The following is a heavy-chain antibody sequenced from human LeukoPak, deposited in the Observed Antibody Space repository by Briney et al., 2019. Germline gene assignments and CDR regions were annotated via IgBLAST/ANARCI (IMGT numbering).Heavy chain of an antibody. J-gene: IGHJ1*01. CDR1: GFTFSSYW. V-gene: IGHV3-7*01. D-gene: IGHD2-2*01. Sequence: PGGSLRLSCAASGFTFSSYWMSWVRQAPGKGLEWVANIKQDGSEKYYVDSVKGRFTISRDNAKNSLYLQMSSLRAEDTAVYYCARGPYCSSTSCYFQSMWAEYFQHWGQGTLVTVSS. CDR2: IKQDGSEK. CDR3: ARGPYCSSTSCYFQSMWAEYFQH.